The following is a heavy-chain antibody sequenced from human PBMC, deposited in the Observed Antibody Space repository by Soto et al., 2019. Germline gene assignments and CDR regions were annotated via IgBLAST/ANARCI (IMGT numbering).Heavy chain of an antibody. D-gene: IGHD5-12*01. CDR1: GFTFSTSG. CDR3: AKGQIVATGRGHYGLDV. CDR2: ISYDGGDK. Sequence: GGSLRLSCAASGFTFSTSGMHWVRQAPGKGLEWVTVISYDGGDKYYAESVKGRFSISRDNSKNTLYLQMNSLRTEDTATYYCAKGQIVATGRGHYGLDVWGQGTTVTVSS. V-gene: IGHV3-30*18. J-gene: IGHJ6*02.